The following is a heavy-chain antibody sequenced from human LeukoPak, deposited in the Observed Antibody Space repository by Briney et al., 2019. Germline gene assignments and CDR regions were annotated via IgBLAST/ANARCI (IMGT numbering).Heavy chain of an antibody. CDR1: GFTFSSYW. D-gene: IGHD5-18*01. CDR3: AKVQHTYSYGVADY. V-gene: IGHV3-7*01. Sequence: GGSLRLSCAASGFTFSSYWMSWVRQAPGKGLEWVANIREDGSEKYYVDSVKGRFTISRDNSKKTLYLQMNSLRPEDTAVYYCAKVQHTYSYGVADYWGQGTLVTVSS. CDR2: IREDGSEK. J-gene: IGHJ4*02.